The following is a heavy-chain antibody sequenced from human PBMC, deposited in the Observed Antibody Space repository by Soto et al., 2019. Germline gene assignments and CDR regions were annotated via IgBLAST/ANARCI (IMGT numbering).Heavy chain of an antibody. CDR2: ISSSGSTI. CDR3: ASQYFDWLSQYNWFDP. Sequence: PWGSLRLSCSASVFTFSDYYMSWSRQAPGKGLEWVSYISSSGSTIYYADSVKGRFTISRDNAKNSLYLQMNSLRAEDTAVYYCASQYFDWLSQYNWFDPWGQGTLVTVSS. V-gene: IGHV3-11*01. CDR1: VFTFSDYY. D-gene: IGHD3-9*01. J-gene: IGHJ5*02.